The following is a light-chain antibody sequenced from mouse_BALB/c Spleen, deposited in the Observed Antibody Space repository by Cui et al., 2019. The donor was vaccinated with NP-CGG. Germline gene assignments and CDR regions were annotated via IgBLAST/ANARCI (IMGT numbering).Light chain of an antibody. V-gene: IGLV1*01. Sequence: QAFLTPESALPTSPGETVTLTCRSSTGAVTTSNYANWVQEKPDHLFTGLIGGTNNRAPGVPARFSGSLIGDKAALTITGAQTEDEAIYFCALWYSNHWVFGGGTKLTVL. CDR1: TGAVTTSNY. CDR3: ALWYSNHWV. CDR2: GTN. J-gene: IGLJ1*01.